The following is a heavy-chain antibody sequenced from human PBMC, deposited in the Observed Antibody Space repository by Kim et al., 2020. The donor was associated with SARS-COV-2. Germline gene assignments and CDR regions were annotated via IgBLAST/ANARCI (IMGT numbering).Heavy chain of an antibody. J-gene: IGHJ4*02. Sequence: GGSLRLSCAASGFAVYRFAMNWVRQAPGKGLEWISAITNNNGKTYYQDSVKGRFTICRDESKNIVYLHMNSLRVEDTAVYYCAKDHPSPGWPTFGDWGQG. V-gene: IGHV3-23*01. D-gene: IGHD6-19*01. CDR1: GFAVYRFA. CDR2: ITNNNGKT. CDR3: AKDHPSPGWPTFGD.